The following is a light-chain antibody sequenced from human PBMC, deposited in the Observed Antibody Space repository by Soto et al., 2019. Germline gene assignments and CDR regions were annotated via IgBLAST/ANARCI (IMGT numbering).Light chain of an antibody. Sequence: DIPMSQSPATVSASVGDRVTITCRASQSISSWLAWYQQKPGKAPKLLIYAASSLQSGVPSRFSGSGSGTEFTLTISSLQPDGFATYYCQQYNSYSQTFGQGTKVDIK. CDR2: AAS. CDR1: QSISSW. V-gene: IGKV1-5*01. J-gene: IGKJ1*01. CDR3: QQYNSYSQT.